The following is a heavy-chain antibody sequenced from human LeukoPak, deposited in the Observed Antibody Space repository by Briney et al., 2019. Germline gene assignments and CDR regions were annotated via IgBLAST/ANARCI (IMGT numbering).Heavy chain of an antibody. CDR3: ARDTGAYYDSGGLDY. V-gene: IGHV3-21*01. CDR2: ISSSSSYI. D-gene: IGHD3-22*01. CDR1: GFTFSSYS. Sequence: GWALRLSCAASGFTFSSYSMNWVRQAPGKGLEWVSSISSSSSYIYYADSVKGRFTISRDNAKNSLYLQMNSLRAEDTAVYYCARDTGAYYDSGGLDYWGQGTLVTVSS. J-gene: IGHJ4*02.